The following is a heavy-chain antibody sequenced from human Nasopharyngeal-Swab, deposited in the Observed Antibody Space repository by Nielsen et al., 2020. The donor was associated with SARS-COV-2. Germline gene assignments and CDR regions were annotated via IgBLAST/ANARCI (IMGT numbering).Heavy chain of an antibody. V-gene: IGHV4-39*01. CDR2: IYYSGST. CDR1: GGSISSSSYY. Sequence: GSLRLSCPVSGGSISSSSYYWGWIRQPPGKGLEWIGSIYYSGSTYYNPSLKSRVTISVDTSKNQFSLKLSSVTAADTAVYYCADMGEDYYYYGMDVWGQGTTVTVSS. D-gene: IGHD3-16*01. J-gene: IGHJ6*02. CDR3: ADMGEDYYYYGMDV.